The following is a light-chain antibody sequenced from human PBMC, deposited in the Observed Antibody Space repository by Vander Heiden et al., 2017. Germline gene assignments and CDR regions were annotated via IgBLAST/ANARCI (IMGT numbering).Light chain of an antibody. J-gene: IGLJ3*02. CDR2: EVS. CDR1: SGDVGGYNY. V-gene: IGLV2-8*01. CDR3: SSYAGSNNWV. Sequence: QSALTQPPSASGSPGQSVTISCTGTSGDVGGYNYVSWYQQHPAKAPNLMIYEVSKRPSGVPDRFSGSKSGNTPSLTVSGLQAEDEADYYCSSYAGSNNWVFGGGTKLTVL.